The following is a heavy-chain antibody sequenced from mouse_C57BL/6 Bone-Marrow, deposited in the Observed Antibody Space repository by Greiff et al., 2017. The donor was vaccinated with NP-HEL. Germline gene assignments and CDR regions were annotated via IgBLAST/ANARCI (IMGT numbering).Heavy chain of an antibody. CDR1: GFTFSDYY. CDR2: INYDGSST. J-gene: IGHJ4*01. Sequence: EVTLMESEGGLVQPGSSMKLSCTTSGFTFSDYYMAWVRQVPEKGLDWVANINYDGSSTSYLDSLKSRFIISRDNAKNILYLQMSSLKSEDTATYYCAREGGLRRRTYAMDYWGQGTSVTVSS. D-gene: IGHD2-4*01. V-gene: IGHV5-16*01. CDR3: AREGGLRRRTYAMDY.